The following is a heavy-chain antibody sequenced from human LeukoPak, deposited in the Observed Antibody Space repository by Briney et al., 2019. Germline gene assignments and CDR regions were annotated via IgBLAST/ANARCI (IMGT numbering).Heavy chain of an antibody. D-gene: IGHD4-11*01. J-gene: IGHJ4*02. CDR3: AKGSSNSEVSTDY. V-gene: IGHV3-23*01. CDR2: ISGSGGST. Sequence: PGGSLRLSCAASGFTFSSYAMSWVRQAPGKGLEWVSAISGSGGSTYYADSVKGRFTISRGNSKNTLYLQMNSLRAEDTAVYYCAKGSSNSEVSTDYWGQGTLVTVSS. CDR1: GFTFSSYA.